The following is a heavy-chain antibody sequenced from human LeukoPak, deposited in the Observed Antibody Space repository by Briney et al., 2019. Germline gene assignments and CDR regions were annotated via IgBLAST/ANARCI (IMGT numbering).Heavy chain of an antibody. CDR3: ARDSEGYYDSSGYQDWFDP. Sequence: ASVKVSCKASGCTFTSYYMHWVRQAPGQGLEWMGIINPSGGSTSYAQKFQGRVTMTRDTSTSTVYMELSSLRSEDTAVYYCARDSEGYYDSSGYQDWFDPWGQGTLVTVSS. CDR1: GCTFTSYY. V-gene: IGHV1-46*01. D-gene: IGHD3-22*01. J-gene: IGHJ5*02. CDR2: INPSGGST.